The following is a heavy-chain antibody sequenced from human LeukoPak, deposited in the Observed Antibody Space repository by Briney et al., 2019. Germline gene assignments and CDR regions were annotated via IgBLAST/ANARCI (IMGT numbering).Heavy chain of an antibody. D-gene: IGHD2-8*01. CDR2: INPNSGGT. CDR1: GYTFTGYY. Sequence: ASVKVSCKASGYTFTGYYMHWVRQAPGQGLEWMGRINPNSGGTNYAQKFQGRVTMTRDTSISTAYMELSRLRSDDTAVYYCAGADCTNGVCYRGHGVDYWGQGTLVTVSS. V-gene: IGHV1-2*06. CDR3: AGADCTNGVCYRGHGVDY. J-gene: IGHJ4*02.